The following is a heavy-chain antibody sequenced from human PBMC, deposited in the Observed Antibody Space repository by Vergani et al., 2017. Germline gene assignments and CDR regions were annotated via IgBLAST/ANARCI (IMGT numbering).Heavy chain of an antibody. D-gene: IGHD2-2*01. CDR1: GGSFSGYY. CDR2: INHSGGT. CDR3: ARVVVPAANYMDV. Sequence: QVQLQQWGAGLLKPSETLSLTCAVYGGSFSGYYWTWVRQPPGKGLEWIGEINHSGGTNYNPSLKSRVTISVDTSKNQFTLKLSSVTAADKAVYYCARVVVPAANYMDVWGKGTTVTVSS. V-gene: IGHV4-34*01. J-gene: IGHJ6*03.